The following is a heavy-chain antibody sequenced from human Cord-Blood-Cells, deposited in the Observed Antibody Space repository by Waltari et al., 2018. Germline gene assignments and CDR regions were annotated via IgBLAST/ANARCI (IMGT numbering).Heavy chain of an antibody. Sequence: QVQLVQSGAEVKKPGSSVKVSCKASGGTFSSYAIIWVRHAPGNGLEWMGGIIPIFGTANYAQKFQGRVTITADESTSTAYMELSSLRSEDTAVYYCARDQGGAYCGGDCYFAYWGQGTLVTVSS. D-gene: IGHD2-21*02. CDR2: IIPIFGTA. CDR1: GGTFSSYA. J-gene: IGHJ4*02. V-gene: IGHV1-69*01. CDR3: ARDQGGAYCGGDCYFAY.